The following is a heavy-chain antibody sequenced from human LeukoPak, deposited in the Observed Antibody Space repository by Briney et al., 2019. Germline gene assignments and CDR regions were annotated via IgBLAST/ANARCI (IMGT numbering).Heavy chain of an antibody. V-gene: IGHV3-23*01. CDR2: IGSGSGGTT. Sequence: GGSLRLSCAASGFTFSSYAMRWVRQAPGKGLEWVSAIGSGSGGTTIYADSVKGRFTISRDNSKNTLYLQMSSLRGEDTAVYYCAKNYESGRGVPYGMDVWGQGTTVTLSS. CDR1: GFTFSSYA. J-gene: IGHJ6*02. CDR3: AKNYESGRGVPYGMDV. D-gene: IGHD3-10*01.